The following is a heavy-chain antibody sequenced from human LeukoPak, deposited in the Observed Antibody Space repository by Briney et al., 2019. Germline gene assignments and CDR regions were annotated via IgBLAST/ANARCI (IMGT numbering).Heavy chain of an antibody. CDR1: GGSISSGGYY. CDR3: ARVDFRYYYGSSGYRYYFDY. CDR2: IYYSGST. Sequence: SETLSLTCTVSGGSISSGGYYWSWIRQHPGKGLEWIGYIYYSGSTYYNPSLKSRVTISVDTSKNQFSLKLSSVTAADTAVYYCARVDFRYYYGSSGYRYYFDYWGQGTLVTVSS. V-gene: IGHV4-31*03. D-gene: IGHD3-22*01. J-gene: IGHJ4*02.